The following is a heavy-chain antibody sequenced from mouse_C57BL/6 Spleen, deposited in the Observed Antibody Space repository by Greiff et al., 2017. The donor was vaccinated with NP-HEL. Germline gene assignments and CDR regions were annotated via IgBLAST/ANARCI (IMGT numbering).Heavy chain of an antibody. CDR2: IDPENGDT. J-gene: IGHJ2*01. Sequence: EVQLQQPGAELVRPGASVKLSCTASGFNIKDDYMHWVKQRPEQGLEWIGWIDPENGDTEYAAKFQGKATITADTSSNTAYLQLSSLTSEDTAVYYCTAGSSPVDYWGQGTTLTVSS. CDR3: TAGSSPVDY. D-gene: IGHD1-1*01. CDR1: GFNIKDDY. V-gene: IGHV14-4*01.